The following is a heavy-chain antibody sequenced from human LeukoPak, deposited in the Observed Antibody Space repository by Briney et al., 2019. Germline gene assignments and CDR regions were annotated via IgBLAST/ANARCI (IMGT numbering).Heavy chain of an antibody. D-gene: IGHD3-22*01. CDR3: ARGMYYYDSSGPFDY. J-gene: IGHJ4*02. CDR2: IIPIFGTA. CDR1: GGTFSSYA. Sequence: ASVKVSCKASGGTFSSYAISWVRQAPGQGLEWMGGIIPIFGTANYAQKFQGRVTITADESTSTAYMELSSLRSEDTAVYYCARGMYYYDSSGPFDYWGQGTLVTVSS. V-gene: IGHV1-69*13.